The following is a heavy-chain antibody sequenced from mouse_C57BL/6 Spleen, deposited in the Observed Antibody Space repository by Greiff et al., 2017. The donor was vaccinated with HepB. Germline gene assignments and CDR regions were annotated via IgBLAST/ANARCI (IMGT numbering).Heavy chain of an antibody. CDR1: GYTFTSYW. V-gene: IGHV1-52*01. D-gene: IGHD2-4*01. Sequence: QVQLQQPGAELVRPGSSVKLSCKASGYTFTSYWMHWVKQRPIQGLEWIGNIDPSDSETHYNQKFKDKATLTVDKSSSTAYMQRSSLTSEDSAVYYCARGDYEGYARDYWGQGTSVTVSS. CDR3: ARGDYEGYARDY. J-gene: IGHJ4*01. CDR2: IDPSDSET.